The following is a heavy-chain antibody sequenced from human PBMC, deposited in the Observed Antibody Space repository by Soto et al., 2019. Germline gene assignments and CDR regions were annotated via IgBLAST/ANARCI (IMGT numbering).Heavy chain of an antibody. J-gene: IGHJ5*02. CDR3: AKGTMVRGVPVWFDP. D-gene: IGHD3-10*01. V-gene: IGHV3-48*01. Sequence: EVQLVESGGGLVQPGGSLRLSCAASGFTFSSYSMNWVRQAPGKGLEWVSYISSSSSTIYYADSVKGRFTISRDNAKNSLYLQMNSLRAEDTAVYYCAKGTMVRGVPVWFDPWGQGTLVTVSS. CDR2: ISSSSSTI. CDR1: GFTFSSYS.